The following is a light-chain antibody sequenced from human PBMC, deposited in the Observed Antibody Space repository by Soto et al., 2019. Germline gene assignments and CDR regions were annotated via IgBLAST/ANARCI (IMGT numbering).Light chain of an antibody. V-gene: IGKV1-12*01. CDR3: QQANSFPFT. CDR2: ASS. Sequence: DIQMTQSPPSVSASVGDRVTITCRASQDISSWLAWYQQKPGIAPELLIHASSSLQIGVLSRFSGSGSGTDFTLTISSVQPEDFATYYCQQANSFPFTFGQGTKLQI. J-gene: IGKJ2*01. CDR1: QDISSW.